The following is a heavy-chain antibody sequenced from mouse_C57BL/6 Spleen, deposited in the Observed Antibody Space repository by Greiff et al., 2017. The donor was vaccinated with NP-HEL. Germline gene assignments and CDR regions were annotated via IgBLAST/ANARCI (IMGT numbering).Heavy chain of an antibody. CDR2: IDPEDGDT. J-gene: IGHJ2*01. CDR3: TKVTTVVAHFDY. V-gene: IGHV14-1*01. D-gene: IGHD1-1*01. Sequence: VQLQQSGAELVRPGASVKLSCTASGFNIKDYYMHWVKQRPEQGLEWIGRIDPEDGDTEYAPKFQGKATMTAYTSSNTAYLQLSSLTSEDTAVYYCTKVTTVVAHFDYWGQCTTLTVSS. CDR1: GFNIKDYY.